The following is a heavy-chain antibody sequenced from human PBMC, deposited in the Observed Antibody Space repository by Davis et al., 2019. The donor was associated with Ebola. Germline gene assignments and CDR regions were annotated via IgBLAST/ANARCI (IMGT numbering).Heavy chain of an antibody. V-gene: IGHV3-9*01. CDR1: GFTFDDYA. Sequence: SLKISCAASGFTFDDYAMHWVRQAPGKGLEWVSGISWNSGSIGYADSVKGRFTISRDNAKNSLYLQMNSLRAEDTALYYCATSPYYDSSGYYYGAFDIWGQGTMVTVSS. CDR3: ATSPYYDSSGYYYGAFDI. CDR2: ISWNSGSI. J-gene: IGHJ3*02. D-gene: IGHD3-22*01.